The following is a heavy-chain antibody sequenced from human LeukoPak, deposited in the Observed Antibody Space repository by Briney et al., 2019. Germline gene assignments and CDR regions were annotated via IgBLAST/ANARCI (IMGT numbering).Heavy chain of an antibody. CDR3: ARSHCSSTSCYPDRNWFDP. CDR1: GYTFTGYY. Sequence: ASVKVSCKASGYTFTGYYMHWVRQAPGQGLEWMGWINSNSGGTNYAQKFQGRVTMTRDTSISTAYMELSRLRSDDTAVYYCARSHCSSTSCYPDRNWFDPWGQGTLVTVSS. J-gene: IGHJ5*02. CDR2: INSNSGGT. D-gene: IGHD2-2*01. V-gene: IGHV1-2*02.